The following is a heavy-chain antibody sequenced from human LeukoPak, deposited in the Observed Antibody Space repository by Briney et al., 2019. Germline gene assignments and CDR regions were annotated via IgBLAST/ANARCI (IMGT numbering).Heavy chain of an antibody. Sequence: PGGSLRLSCAASGFTFSGSAIHWVRQASGKGLEWVSSISSSSSYIYYADSVKGRFTISRNNPKNSLYLQMNSLRAEDTAVYYCARNRGDPSYFDYWGQGTLVTVSS. J-gene: IGHJ4*02. V-gene: IGHV3-21*01. D-gene: IGHD4-17*01. CDR1: GFTFSGSA. CDR2: ISSSSSYI. CDR3: ARNRGDPSYFDY.